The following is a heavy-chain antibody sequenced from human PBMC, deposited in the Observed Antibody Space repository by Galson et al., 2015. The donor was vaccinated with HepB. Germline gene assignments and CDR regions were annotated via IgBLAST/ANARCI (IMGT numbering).Heavy chain of an antibody. D-gene: IGHD1-26*01. V-gene: IGHV3-74*01. CDR2: INSDGSKI. J-gene: IGHJ4*02. Sequence: SLRLSCAASGFTFSNYWMRWVRQAPGKGLVWVSRINSDGSKINYADSVKGRFTISRDNAKNTLYLQMNSLRADDTALYYCAREEWEPYFHYWGQGTLVTVSS. CDR3: AREEWEPYFHY. CDR1: GFTFSNYW.